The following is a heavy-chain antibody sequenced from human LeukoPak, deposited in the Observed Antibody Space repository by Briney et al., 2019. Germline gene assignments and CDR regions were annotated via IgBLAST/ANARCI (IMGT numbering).Heavy chain of an antibody. CDR2: INHRGST. V-gene: IGHV4-34*01. J-gene: IGHJ4*02. CDR3: AREGSRAVFPN. Sequence: SETLSLTCAVYGGSFSGYYWSWIRQPPGKGLEWIGEINHRGSTNYNPSLKSRVTISVDTSKNQFSLKLSSVTAADTAVYYCAREGSRAVFPNWGQGTLVTVSS. D-gene: IGHD3-10*01. CDR1: GGSFSGYY.